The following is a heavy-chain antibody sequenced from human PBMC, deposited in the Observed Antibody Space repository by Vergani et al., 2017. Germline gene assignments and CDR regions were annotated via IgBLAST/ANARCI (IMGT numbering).Heavy chain of an antibody. Sequence: QVQLVESGGGVVQPGRSLRLSCAASGFTFSSYAMHWVRQAPGKGLEWVAVISYDGSNTYYADSVKGRFTISRDNSKNTWYLQLNSLRAEDTAVYYCARVFYDSSGYSGYFDYWGQGTLVTVSS. CDR2: ISYDGSNT. J-gene: IGHJ4*02. CDR1: GFTFSSYA. D-gene: IGHD3-22*01. V-gene: IGHV3-30*14. CDR3: ARVFYDSSGYSGYFDY.